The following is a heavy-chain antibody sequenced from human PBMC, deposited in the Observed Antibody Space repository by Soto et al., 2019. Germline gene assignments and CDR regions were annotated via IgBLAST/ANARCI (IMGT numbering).Heavy chain of an antibody. D-gene: IGHD6-13*01. Sequence: SVKVSCKASGGTFSSYAISWVRQAPGQGLEWMGGITPIFGTANYAQKFQGRVTITADESTSTAYMELSSLRSEDTAVYYCARGGVNSSSWYLDYYYYGMDVWGQGTTVTASS. CDR3: ARGGVNSSSWYLDYYYYGMDV. CDR1: GGTFSSYA. J-gene: IGHJ6*02. V-gene: IGHV1-69*13. CDR2: ITPIFGTA.